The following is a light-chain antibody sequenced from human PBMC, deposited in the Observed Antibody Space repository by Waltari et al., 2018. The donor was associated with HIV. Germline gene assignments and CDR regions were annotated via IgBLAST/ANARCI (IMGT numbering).Light chain of an antibody. Sequence: EVVMTQSPATLSVSPGEGATLSCRASQSVSSNLAWYQQKPGQVPRLVIYGASTRATGIPARFSGSGSGTEFTLTISSLQSEDFAVYYCQQYNNWPRTFGQGTKVEIK. CDR3: QQYNNWPRT. V-gene: IGKV3-15*01. J-gene: IGKJ1*01. CDR2: GAS. CDR1: QSVSSN.